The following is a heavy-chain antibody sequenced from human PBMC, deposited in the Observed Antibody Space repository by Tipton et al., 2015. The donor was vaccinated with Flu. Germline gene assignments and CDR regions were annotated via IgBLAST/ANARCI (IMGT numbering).Heavy chain of an antibody. CDR1: GFTFDDFD. CDR2: IMWNSGSV. D-gene: IGHD1-7*01. V-gene: IGHV3-9*01. CDR3: VKDSKMELRGFDS. J-gene: IGHJ4*02. Sequence: SLRLSCAASGFTFDDFDMHWVRQAPGKGLEWVSGIMWNSGSVNYADSVRGRFTISRDNAKKYLYLQMNSLKAEDTALYYCVKDSKMELRGFDSWGQGTLVTVSS.